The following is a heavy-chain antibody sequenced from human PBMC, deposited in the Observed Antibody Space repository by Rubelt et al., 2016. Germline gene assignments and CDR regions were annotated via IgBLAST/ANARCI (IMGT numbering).Heavy chain of an antibody. CDR1: GYTFTSYY. J-gene: IGHJ5*02. CDR3: ARSPRYDFEDNWFDP. CDR2: INPSGGST. Sequence: QVQLVQSGAEVKKPGASVKVSCKASGYTFTSYYMHWVRQAPGQGLEWMGIINPSGGSTSYAQKFQCRVTMTRDTSTSTVYMELSSRRSEDTAVYYCARSPRYDFEDNWFDPWGQGTLVTVSS. V-gene: IGHV1-46*01. D-gene: IGHD3-3*01.